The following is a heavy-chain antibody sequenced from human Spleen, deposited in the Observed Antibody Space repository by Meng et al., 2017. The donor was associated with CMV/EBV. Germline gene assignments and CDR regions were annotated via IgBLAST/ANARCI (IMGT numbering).Heavy chain of an antibody. J-gene: IGHJ4*02. CDR3: AKDGRAALQY. CDR2: ISGGGDST. D-gene: IGHD6-13*01. V-gene: IGHV3-23*01. CDR1: GFTFA. Sequence: GESLKISCVGSGFTFAMSWVRQAPGKGLEWVSAISGGGDSTFYAASVKGRFTISRDLSKKTLYLQMTSLRAEDTAIYYCAKDGRAALQYWGQGTLVTVSS.